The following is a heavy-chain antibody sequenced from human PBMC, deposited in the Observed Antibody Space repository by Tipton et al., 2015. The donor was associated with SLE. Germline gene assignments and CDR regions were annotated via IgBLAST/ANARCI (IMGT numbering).Heavy chain of an antibody. CDR2: TYYRSKWYN. V-gene: IGHV6-1*01. CDR3: ARVSYYDSSGYYDAFDI. Sequence: GLVKPSQTLSLTCAISGDSVSSNSAAWNWIRQSPSRGLEWLGRTYYRSKWYNDYAVSVKSRITINPDTSKNQFSLQLNSVTAADTAVYYCARVSYYDSSGYYDAFDIWGQGTMVTVSS. CDR1: GDSVSSNSAA. D-gene: IGHD3-22*01. J-gene: IGHJ3*02.